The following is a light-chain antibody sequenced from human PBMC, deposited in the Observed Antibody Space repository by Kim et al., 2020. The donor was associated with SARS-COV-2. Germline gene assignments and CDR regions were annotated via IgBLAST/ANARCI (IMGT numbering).Light chain of an antibody. CDR3: QQYYSTPPS. V-gene: IGKV4-1*01. CDR1: QTVLYNSNNKNY. CDR2: WAS. Sequence: DIVMTQSPDSLAVSLGERATLNCKSSQTVLYNSNNKNYLAWYQQKPGQAPKLLIYWASIRESGVSDRFSGSGSETDFTLTISSLQAEDGAVYYCQQYYSTPPSFGQGNKLEI. J-gene: IGKJ2*03.